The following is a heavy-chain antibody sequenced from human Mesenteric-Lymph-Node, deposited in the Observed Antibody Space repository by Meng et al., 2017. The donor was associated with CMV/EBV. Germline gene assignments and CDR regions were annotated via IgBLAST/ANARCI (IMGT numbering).Heavy chain of an antibody. D-gene: IGHD1-14*01. CDR1: GGSVSSGSAC. CDR2: IYYSRST. Sequence: LACSVSGGSVSSGSACWSWIRQHGRKGLEWIGYIYYSRSTNYNPCLKSRFTISVDTSKTQFSLKLSAVTAADTAVYYCARDIRYFDYWGQGTLVTVSS. CDR3: ARDIRYFDY. V-gene: IGHV4-61*01. J-gene: IGHJ4*02.